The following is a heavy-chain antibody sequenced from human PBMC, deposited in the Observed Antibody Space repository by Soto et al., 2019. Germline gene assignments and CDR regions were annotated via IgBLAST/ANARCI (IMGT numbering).Heavy chain of an antibody. CDR1: GGSLSGYY. Sequence: PSETLSLTCAVYGGSLSGYYWSWIRQPPGKGLEWIGEINHSGSTNYNPSLKSRVTISVDTSKNQFSLKLSSVTAADTAFYYCARAHRYYYGSGSNFDYWGQGTLVTVSS. CDR2: INHSGST. CDR3: ARAHRYYYGSGSNFDY. J-gene: IGHJ4*02. D-gene: IGHD3-10*01. V-gene: IGHV4-34*01.